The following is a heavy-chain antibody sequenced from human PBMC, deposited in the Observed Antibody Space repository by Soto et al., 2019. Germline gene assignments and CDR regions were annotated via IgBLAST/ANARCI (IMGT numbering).Heavy chain of an antibody. CDR1: GFTFSSYG. J-gene: IGHJ6*02. Sequence: GGSLRLSCAASGFTFSSYGMHWVRQAPGKGLEWVAVIWYDGSNKYYADSVKGRFTISRDNSKNTLYLQMNSLRAEDTAVYYCARDLGGSGSYLDNYYYYYGMDVWGQGTTVTVSS. CDR3: ARDLGGSGSYLDNYYYYYGMDV. D-gene: IGHD1-26*01. V-gene: IGHV3-33*01. CDR2: IWYDGSNK.